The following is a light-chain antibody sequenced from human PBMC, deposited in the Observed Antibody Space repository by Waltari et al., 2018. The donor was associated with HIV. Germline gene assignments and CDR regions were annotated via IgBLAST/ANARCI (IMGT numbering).Light chain of an antibody. CDR2: QDK. V-gene: IGLV3-1*01. J-gene: IGLJ2*01. CDR3: QAWDSTTVI. Sequence: SYELTQPPSVSVSPGQTATITCSGDKLGNQFACWYQQKPGQSPVVVIYQDKKRPSGIPERFSGSNSGNTATLTISGTQAMDEADYYCQAWDSTTVIFGGGTKLTVL. CDR1: KLGNQF.